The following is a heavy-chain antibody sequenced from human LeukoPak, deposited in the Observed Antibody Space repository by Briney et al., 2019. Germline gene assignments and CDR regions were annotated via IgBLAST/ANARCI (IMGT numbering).Heavy chain of an antibody. Sequence: PSETLSLTCTVSGGSFSSRDYFWGWFRQPPGKGLEWIGDLYYSGTTYYNPSLKSRVTISVDTSKDQFSLRVSSVTAADTAVDFCAGRPYYDILAGYYYEDIMDVWGQGTTVTVSS. CDR2: LYYSGTT. J-gene: IGHJ6*02. CDR3: AGRPYYDILAGYYYEDIMDV. D-gene: IGHD3-9*01. CDR1: GGSFSSRDYF. V-gene: IGHV4-39*01.